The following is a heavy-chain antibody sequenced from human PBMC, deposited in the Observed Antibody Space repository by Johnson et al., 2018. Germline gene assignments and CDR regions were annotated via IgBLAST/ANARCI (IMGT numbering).Heavy chain of an antibody. D-gene: IGHD3-9*01. CDR3: AREPRTIFWHHMDV. V-gene: IGHV3-7*01. J-gene: IGHJ6*03. CDR2: IKEDGSEK. Sequence: VQLVQSGGGLVQPGGSLRLSCAASGINFGNYLMNWVRQAPGKGLEWVANIKEDGSEKYYVDSVKGRFTISRDNAKNSLYLQMNSLRAEETAVYYCAREPRTIFWHHMDVWGKGTTVTVSS. CDR1: GINFGNYL.